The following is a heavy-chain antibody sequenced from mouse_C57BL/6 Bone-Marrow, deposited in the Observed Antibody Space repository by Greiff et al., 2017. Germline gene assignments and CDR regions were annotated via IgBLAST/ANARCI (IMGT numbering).Heavy chain of an antibody. J-gene: IGHJ2*01. CDR3: TRKGDY. Sequence: QVQLQQSGAELVRPGASVTLSCKASGYTFTDYEMHWVKQTPVHGLEWIGAIDPETGGTAYTQKLKGQAILTADKSSSTAYMELRSLTSDDSAGYYYTRKGDYWGQGTTLTVSS. CDR1: GYTFTDYE. V-gene: IGHV1-15*01. CDR2: IDPETGGT.